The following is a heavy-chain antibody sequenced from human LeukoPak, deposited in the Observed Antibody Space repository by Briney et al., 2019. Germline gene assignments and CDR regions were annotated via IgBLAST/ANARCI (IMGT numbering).Heavy chain of an antibody. CDR2: ISNNGGYT. CDR3: AKQLGYCSDGSCYFPY. CDR1: GFTFSSSA. Sequence: GGSLRLSCAASGFTFSSSAMSWVRQAPGKGLEWVSAISNNGGYTYYADSVQGRFTISRDNSKSTLCLQMNSLRAEDTAVYYCAKQLGYCSDGSCYFPYWGQGPLVTVSS. J-gene: IGHJ4*02. V-gene: IGHV3-23*01. D-gene: IGHD2-15*01.